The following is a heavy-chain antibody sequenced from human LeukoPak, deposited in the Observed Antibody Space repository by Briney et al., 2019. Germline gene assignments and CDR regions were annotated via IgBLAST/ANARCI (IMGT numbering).Heavy chain of an antibody. CDR3: AKRETTSWNYYFDY. J-gene: IGHJ4*02. Sequence: GGSLRLSCAASGFTFSSYAMTWVRQAPGKGLEWVSAIDGSGGATYYADSVKGRFTISRDNSKNTLYLQMNSLRAEDTAVYYCAKRETTSWNYYFDYWGQGTLVTVSS. V-gene: IGHV3-23*01. CDR2: IDGSGGAT. CDR1: GFTFSSYA. D-gene: IGHD1-7*01.